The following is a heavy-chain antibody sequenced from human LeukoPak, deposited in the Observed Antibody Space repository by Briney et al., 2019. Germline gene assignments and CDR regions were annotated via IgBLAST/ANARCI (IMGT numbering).Heavy chain of an antibody. CDR2: LYSDGST. Sequence: GGSLRLSCAASGFIFYSYAMSWVRQAPGKGLEWVSVLYSDGSTYYADSVKGRFTISRDSSKNTLYLQMSSLRAEDTAVYYCARSPTGPTDYWGQGTLVTVSS. CDR1: GFIFYSYA. D-gene: IGHD1-7*01. J-gene: IGHJ4*02. V-gene: IGHV3-53*01. CDR3: ARSPTGPTDY.